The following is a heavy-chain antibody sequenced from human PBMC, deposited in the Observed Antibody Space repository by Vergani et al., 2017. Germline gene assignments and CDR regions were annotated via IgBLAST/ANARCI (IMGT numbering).Heavy chain of an antibody. CDR3: AGGDIVVVPSDYYYYYMDV. V-gene: IGHV1-69*01. D-gene: IGHD2-2*01. Sequence: QVQLVQSGAEVKKPGSSVKVSCKASGGTFSSYAISWVRQAPGQGLEWMGGIIPIFGTANYAQKFQGRVTITADESTSTAYMELSSLRSEDTAVYYCAGGDIVVVPSDYYYYYMDVWGKGTTVTVSS. CDR2: IIPIFGTA. J-gene: IGHJ6*03. CDR1: GGTFSSYA.